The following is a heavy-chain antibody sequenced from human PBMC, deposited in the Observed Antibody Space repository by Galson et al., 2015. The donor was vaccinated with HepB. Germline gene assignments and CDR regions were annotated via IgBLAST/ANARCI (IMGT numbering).Heavy chain of an antibody. CDR2: IIPIFGTA. CDR1: GGTFSSYA. D-gene: IGHD1-1*01. Sequence: SVKVSCKASGGTFSSYAISWVRQAPGQGLEWMGGIIPIFGTANYAQKFQGRVTITADKSTSTAYMELSSLRSEDTAVYYCARGPGTSKRSYYYGMDVWGQGTTVTVSS. J-gene: IGHJ6*02. V-gene: IGHV1-69*06. CDR3: ARGPGTSKRSYYYGMDV.